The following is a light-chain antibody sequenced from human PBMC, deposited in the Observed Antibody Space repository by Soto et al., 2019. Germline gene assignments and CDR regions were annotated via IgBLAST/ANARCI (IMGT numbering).Light chain of an antibody. Sequence: APFNCQSRDSCLGLGDNLNYLAWFQQKPGQPPKLLILWASTRESGVPDRFSGSGSGTDFSLTISTFQAEDVTTYYCPHPSIPPIRFGQGTRLAI. CDR1: DSCLGLGDNLNY. V-gene: IGKV4-1*01. J-gene: IGKJ5*01. CDR2: WAS. CDR3: PHPSIPPIR.